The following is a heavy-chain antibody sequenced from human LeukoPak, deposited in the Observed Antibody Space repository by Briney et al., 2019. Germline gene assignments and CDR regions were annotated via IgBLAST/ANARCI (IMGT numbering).Heavy chain of an antibody. V-gene: IGHV5-51*01. CDR1: GYSFANYW. CDR3: ARLFTYYYGSGSEGYFDY. CDR2: IYPGDSDT. D-gene: IGHD3-10*01. J-gene: IGHJ4*02. Sequence: GESLKISCKGSGYSFANYWIGWVRQMPGKGLEWMGIIYPGDSDTRCSPSFQGQVTISADKSITTAYLQWSSLKASDTAMYYCARLFTYYYGSGSEGYFDYWGQGTLVTVSS.